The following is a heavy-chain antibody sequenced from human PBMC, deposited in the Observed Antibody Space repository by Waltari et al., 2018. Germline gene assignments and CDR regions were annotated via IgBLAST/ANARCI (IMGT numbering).Heavy chain of an antibody. CDR1: RFTFSNHW. J-gene: IGHJ6*02. Sequence: EVRLVESGGGWVQPGGSLSLPCADSRFTFSNHWRSWVRQAPGKGLEWVANIKQDGAEKNYGDSVKGRFTISRDNAKESLYLQMNSLRADDTAVYFCAREATDYFYGLDLWGQGTTVTVSS. CDR2: IKQDGAEK. CDR3: AREATDYFYGLDL. V-gene: IGHV3-7*01.